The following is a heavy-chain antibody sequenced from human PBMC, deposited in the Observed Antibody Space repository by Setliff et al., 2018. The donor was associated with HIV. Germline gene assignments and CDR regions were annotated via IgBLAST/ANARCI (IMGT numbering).Heavy chain of an antibody. D-gene: IGHD3-10*01. CDR2: VYDSGTT. Sequence: SETLSLTCTVSGGSISNSHWSWIRQPPGKGLEWIGYVYDSGTTQYNPSLESRVTISLHTSKNHFSLKLSSVTAADTAVYYCARLSGGMVPNYWGQGTLVTVSS. V-gene: IGHV4-59*08. CDR1: GGSISNSH. J-gene: IGHJ4*02. CDR3: ARLSGGMVPNY.